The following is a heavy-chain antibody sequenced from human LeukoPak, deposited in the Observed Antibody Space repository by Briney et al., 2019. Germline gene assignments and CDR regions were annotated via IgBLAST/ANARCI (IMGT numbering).Heavy chain of an antibody. CDR3: ARDSQIYYGGNPYYGMDV. CDR2: IIQDGSDK. J-gene: IGHJ6*02. Sequence: GGSLRLSCAASGFTFSSYWMSWVRQAPGKGLEWVANIIQDGSDKYYVDSVKGRFTISRDNAKNSLYLQMNSLRADDTAVYYCARDSQIYYGGNPYYGMDVWGQGTTVTVSS. V-gene: IGHV3-7*05. CDR1: GFTFSSYW. D-gene: IGHD4-23*01.